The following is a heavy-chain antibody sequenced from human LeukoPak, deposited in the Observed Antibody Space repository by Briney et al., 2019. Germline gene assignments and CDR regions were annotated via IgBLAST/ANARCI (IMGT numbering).Heavy chain of an antibody. CDR1: GFTFSSYD. J-gene: IGHJ4*02. CDR3: ARGLSSGSWDY. Sequence: GGSLRLSCAASGFTFSSYDMSWVRQAPGKGLEWVSGITYSSGYTYYADSVKGRFTISRDNSRNTLYLQMNSLRAEDTAVYYCARGLSSGSWDYWGQGTLVTVSS. D-gene: IGHD3-22*01. CDR2: ITYSSGYT. V-gene: IGHV3-23*01.